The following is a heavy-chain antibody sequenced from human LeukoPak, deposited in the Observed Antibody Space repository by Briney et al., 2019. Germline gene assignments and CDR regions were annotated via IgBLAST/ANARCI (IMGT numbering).Heavy chain of an antibody. D-gene: IGHD2-8*01. CDR2: IYTSGST. J-gene: IGHJ3*02. V-gene: IGHV4-4*09. CDR1: GGSISSYY. Sequence: PSETLSLTCTVSGGSISSYYWSWIRQPPGKGLEWIGYIYTSGSTNYNPSLKSRVTISVDTSKNQFSLKLSSVTAADTAVYYCAKRGGMLNLDDAFDIWGQGTMVTVSS. CDR3: AKRGGMLNLDDAFDI.